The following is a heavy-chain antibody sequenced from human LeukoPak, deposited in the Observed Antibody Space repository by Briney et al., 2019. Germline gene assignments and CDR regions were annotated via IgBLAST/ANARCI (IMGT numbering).Heavy chain of an antibody. Sequence: SETLSLTCAVYGGSFSGYYWSWIRQPPGKGPEWIGEINHSGSTNYNPSLKSRVTISVDTSKNQFSLKLSSVTAADTAVYYCARQDGYSYGSPFYYYYYGMDVWGQGTTVTVSS. CDR3: ARQDGYSYGSPFYYYYYGMDV. CDR2: INHSGST. J-gene: IGHJ6*02. V-gene: IGHV4-34*01. D-gene: IGHD5-18*01. CDR1: GGSFSGYY.